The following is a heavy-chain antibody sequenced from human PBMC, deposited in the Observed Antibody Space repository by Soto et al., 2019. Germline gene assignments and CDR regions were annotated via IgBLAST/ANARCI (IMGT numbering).Heavy chain of an antibody. D-gene: IGHD3-10*01. Sequence: GGSLRLSCAASGFTFSSYGMHWVRQAPGKGLEWVAVIWYDGSNKYYADSVKGRFTISRDNSKNTLYMQMNSLRAADTAVYYCARAGSVTMVRGVTHPSDYYYYYMDVWGKGTTVTVSS. CDR1: GFTFSSYG. CDR2: IWYDGSNK. CDR3: ARAGSVTMVRGVTHPSDYYYYYMDV. J-gene: IGHJ6*03. V-gene: IGHV3-33*01.